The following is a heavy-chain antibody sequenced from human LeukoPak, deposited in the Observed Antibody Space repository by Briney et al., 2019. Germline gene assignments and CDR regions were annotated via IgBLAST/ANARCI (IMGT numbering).Heavy chain of an antibody. Sequence: DPSETLSLTCTVSGASMTSHYWTWMRQDPGTGLEWIGNIFHTGSTSYNPALESRVTISLDTSNNQFSLKMTSVTPADTAVYYCAKEGGPARPGLDSRGQGTLVTVSS. CDR2: IFHTGST. V-gene: IGHV4-59*11. CDR1: GASMTSHY. D-gene: IGHD6-6*01. CDR3: AKEGGPARPGLDS. J-gene: IGHJ4*02.